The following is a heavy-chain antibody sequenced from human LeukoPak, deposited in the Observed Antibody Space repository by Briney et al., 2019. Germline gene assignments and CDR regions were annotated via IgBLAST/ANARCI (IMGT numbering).Heavy chain of an antibody. Sequence: PSETLSLTCTVSGGSISSYYWSWIRQPPGKGLEWIGYIYDSGSTNYNPSLKSRVTISVDTSKNQFSLKLSSVTAADTAVFYCARQIRWLRYWFDPWGQGTLVTVSS. CDR2: IYDSGST. CDR3: ARQIRWLRYWFDP. J-gene: IGHJ5*02. D-gene: IGHD5-12*01. CDR1: GGSISSYY. V-gene: IGHV4-59*01.